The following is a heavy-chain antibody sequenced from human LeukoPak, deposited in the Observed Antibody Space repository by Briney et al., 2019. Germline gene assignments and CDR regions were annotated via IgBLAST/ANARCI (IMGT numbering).Heavy chain of an antibody. J-gene: IGHJ4*02. CDR3: ARGNSYYDSSGAFDY. Sequence: PSETLSLTCTVSGGSISPYYWSWIRQPPGKGVEWIGYIHYSGNTNYNPSLKSRVSMSVDTSKNQFSLKLNSVTAADTAVYYCARGNSYYDSSGAFDYWGQGTLVTVSS. CDR1: GGSISPYY. V-gene: IGHV4-59*01. CDR2: IHYSGNT. D-gene: IGHD3-22*01.